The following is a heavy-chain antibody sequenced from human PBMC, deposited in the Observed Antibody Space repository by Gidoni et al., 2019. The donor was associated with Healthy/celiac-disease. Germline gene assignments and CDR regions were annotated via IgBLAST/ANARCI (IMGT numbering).Heavy chain of an antibody. D-gene: IGHD3-3*01. Sequence: QVQLQQWGAGLLKPSETLSLTCAVYGGSFSGYYWSWIRQPPGKGLEWIGEINHSGSTNYNPSLKSRVTISVDTSKNQFSLKLSSVTAADTAVYYCARGLRFLEWFQLWGGAFDIWGQGTMVTVSS. CDR3: ARGLRFLEWFQLWGGAFDI. J-gene: IGHJ3*02. CDR2: INHSGST. CDR1: GGSFSGYY. V-gene: IGHV4-34*01.